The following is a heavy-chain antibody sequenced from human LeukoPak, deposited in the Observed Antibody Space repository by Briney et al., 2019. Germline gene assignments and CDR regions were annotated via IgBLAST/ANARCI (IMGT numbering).Heavy chain of an antibody. CDR2: ISGSGGST. CDR3: AKDFIVVVPAAIGGPPDAFDI. D-gene: IGHD2-2*01. Sequence: AGGSLRLSCAASRFTFSSYAMSWVRQAPGKGLEWVSAISGSGGSTYYADSVKGRFTISRDNSKNTLYLQMNSLRAEDTAVYYCAKDFIVVVPAAIGGPPDAFDIWGQGTMVTVSS. J-gene: IGHJ3*02. CDR1: RFTFSSYA. V-gene: IGHV3-23*01.